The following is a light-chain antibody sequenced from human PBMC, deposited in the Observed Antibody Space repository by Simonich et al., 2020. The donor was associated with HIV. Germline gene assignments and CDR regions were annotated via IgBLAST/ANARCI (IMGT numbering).Light chain of an antibody. Sequence: QSALTQPRSVSGSPGQSVTISCTGTSSDVGGYKYVSWYQQHPGKAPKLMIYYVSKRPTGVPDRFSGSKSGNTASLTISGLQAEDEADYYCCSYAGTYTWVFGGGTKLTVL. V-gene: IGLV2-11*01. J-gene: IGLJ3*02. CDR1: SSDVGGYKY. CDR3: CSYAGTYTWV. CDR2: YVS.